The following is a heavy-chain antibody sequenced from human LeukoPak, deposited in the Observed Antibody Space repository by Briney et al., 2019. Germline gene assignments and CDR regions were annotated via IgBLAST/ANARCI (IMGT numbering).Heavy chain of an antibody. J-gene: IGHJ4*02. D-gene: IGHD4-17*01. Sequence: SSVKVSCKASGYTSNSYGISWVRQAPGQRLEWMGWISAYNGNTDYAQKVQGRVTMTTDTTTSTAYMELRSLRSDDTAVYYCARVPHGDYPFVDWGQGTLVTVSS. CDR2: ISAYNGNT. CDR1: GYTSNSYG. CDR3: ARVPHGDYPFVD. V-gene: IGHV1-18*01.